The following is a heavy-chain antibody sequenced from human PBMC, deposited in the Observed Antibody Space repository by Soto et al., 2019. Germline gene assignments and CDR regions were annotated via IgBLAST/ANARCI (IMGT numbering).Heavy chain of an antibody. V-gene: IGHV4-39*01. CDR3: ARKQLDYYYYCMDV. D-gene: IGHD6-13*01. Sequence: SETLSLTCTVSGGSISSSSYYWGWIRQPPGKGLEWIGSIYYSVSPYYSPSLKSRVTISVDTSKNQFSLKLSSVTAADTAVYYCARKQLDYYYYCMDVWGQGTTVTVSS. CDR1: GGSISSSSYY. J-gene: IGHJ6*02. CDR2: IYYSVSP.